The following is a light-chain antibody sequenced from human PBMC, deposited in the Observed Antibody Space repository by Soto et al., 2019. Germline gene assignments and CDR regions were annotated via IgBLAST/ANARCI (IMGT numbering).Light chain of an antibody. V-gene: IGKV3D-15*01. J-gene: IGKJ1*01. Sequence: EIVMTQSPATLSVSPGEGATLSCRASESVSISLAWYQHKPGQPPRLLIHGASTRASGIPPRFSGSGSGTEFTLTISSLQSEDSAVYFCQQYHVWPKWTFGPGTK. CDR3: QQYHVWPKWT. CDR2: GAS. CDR1: ESVSIS.